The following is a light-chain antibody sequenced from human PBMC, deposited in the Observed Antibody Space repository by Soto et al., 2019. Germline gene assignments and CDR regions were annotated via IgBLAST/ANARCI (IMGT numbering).Light chain of an antibody. CDR1: SSDVGGYNF. J-gene: IGLJ3*02. Sequence: QSVLTQPASVSGSPGQSVTISCTGTSSDVGGYNFVSWYHEQPGKAPKLMIYEVINPPSGVSNRFSGSKSGNAASLTISGLQADDEAYYYCSSWTTSTAQVLGGGTKLTVL. CDR3: SSWTTSTAQV. CDR2: EVI. V-gene: IGLV2-14*01.